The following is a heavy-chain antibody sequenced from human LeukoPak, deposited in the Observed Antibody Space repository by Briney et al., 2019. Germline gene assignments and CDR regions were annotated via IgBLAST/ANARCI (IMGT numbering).Heavy chain of an antibody. CDR1: GGSISSYY. Sequence: PSETLSLTCTVSGGSISSYYWSWIRQPPGKGLEWIGYIHYSGSTNYNPSLKSRVTISVDTSKNQFSLKLSSVTAADTAVYYCARGFSDYDYVWGSYRFQPPDYWGQGTLVTVSS. V-gene: IGHV4-59*01. CDR2: IHYSGST. D-gene: IGHD3-16*02. CDR3: ARGFSDYDYVWGSYRFQPPDY. J-gene: IGHJ4*02.